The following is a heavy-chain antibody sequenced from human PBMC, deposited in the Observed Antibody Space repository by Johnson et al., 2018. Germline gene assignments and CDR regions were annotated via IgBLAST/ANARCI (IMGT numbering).Heavy chain of an antibody. V-gene: IGHV3-66*02. CDR2: IYSGGST. Sequence: VQLVQSGGNLVQPGGSLRLSCAASGFTVSTNYMSWVRQAPGKGLERVSVIYSGGSTHYADSVKGRFTISRDNSKNTPYLQMNSLRAEDTAVYYCGREDISGYYFRHWGQGTLVTVSS. CDR3: GREDISGYYFRH. CDR1: GFTVSTNY. J-gene: IGHJ1*01. D-gene: IGHD3-22*01.